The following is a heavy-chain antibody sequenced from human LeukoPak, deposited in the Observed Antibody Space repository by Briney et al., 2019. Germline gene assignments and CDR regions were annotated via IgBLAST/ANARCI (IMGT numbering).Heavy chain of an antibody. J-gene: IGHJ4*02. V-gene: IGHV3-53*01. Sequence: GGSLRLSRAASTFTVSSNYMSWVRQAPGKGLEWVSVIYSGGSTYYADSVKGRFTISRDNSKNTLYLQMNSLRAEDTAVYYCARSRRGSSWYFDYWGQGTLVTVSS. CDR3: ARSRRGSSWYFDY. CDR2: IYSGGST. D-gene: IGHD6-13*01. CDR1: TFTVSSNY.